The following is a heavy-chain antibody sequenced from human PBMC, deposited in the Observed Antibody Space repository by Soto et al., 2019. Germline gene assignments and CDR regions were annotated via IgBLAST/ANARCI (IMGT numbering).Heavy chain of an antibody. CDR2: IDPSDSYT. Sequence: GESLKISCQGSGYSFTSYWISWVRQMPGKGLEWMGRIDPSDSYTNYSPSFQGHVTISADKSISTAYLQWSSLKASDTAMYYCARRGVGASYYYYYGMDVWGQGTTVTVSS. D-gene: IGHD1-26*01. CDR1: GYSFTSYW. V-gene: IGHV5-10-1*01. CDR3: ARRGVGASYYYYYGMDV. J-gene: IGHJ6*02.